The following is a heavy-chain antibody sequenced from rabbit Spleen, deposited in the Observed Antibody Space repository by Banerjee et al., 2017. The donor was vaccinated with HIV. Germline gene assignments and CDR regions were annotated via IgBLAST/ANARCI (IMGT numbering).Heavy chain of an antibody. D-gene: IGHD7-1*01. V-gene: IGHV1S40*01. CDR3: ARDLPYIIGWNFGF. Sequence: QSLEESGGDLVKPGASLTLTCTASGFSFSNNYWICWVRQAPGKGLEWIACMNGGSSGRSYYAGWAKGRFPVSPTSSTTGTLQMTSLTAAYPATYFCARDLPYIIGWNFGFWGQGTLVTVS. CDR1: GFSFSNNYW. J-gene: IGHJ3*01. CDR2: MNGGSSGRS.